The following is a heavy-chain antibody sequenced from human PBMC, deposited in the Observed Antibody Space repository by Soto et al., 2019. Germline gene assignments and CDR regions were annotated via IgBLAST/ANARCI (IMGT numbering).Heavy chain of an antibody. Sequence: EVQLLESGGGSVQPGGSLRLSCAASGFTFITYDMTWVRQAPGKGLEWVSVSRGGDGSTYYADSVKGRFTISRDNSKNTLYLQMNSLRVDDTAIYYCVKGNWGDYWAQGTLVTVSS. CDR2: SRGGDGST. D-gene: IGHD7-27*01. CDR1: GFTFITYD. J-gene: IGHJ4*02. CDR3: VKGNWGDY. V-gene: IGHV3-23*01.